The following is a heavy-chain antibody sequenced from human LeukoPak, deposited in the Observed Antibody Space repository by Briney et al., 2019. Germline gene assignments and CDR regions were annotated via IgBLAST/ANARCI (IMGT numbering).Heavy chain of an antibody. CDR2: IYYSGST. V-gene: IGHV4-59*01. D-gene: IGHD5-12*01. J-gene: IGHJ3*02. CDR3: VESVYSGYDGDAFDI. Sequence: SSETLSLTCTVSGGSISSYHWSWIRQPPGKGLEWIGYIYYSGSTNYNPSLKSRVTISVDTSKNQFSLKLSSVTATDTAVYYCVESVYSGYDGDAFDIWGQGTMVTGSS. CDR1: GGSISSYH.